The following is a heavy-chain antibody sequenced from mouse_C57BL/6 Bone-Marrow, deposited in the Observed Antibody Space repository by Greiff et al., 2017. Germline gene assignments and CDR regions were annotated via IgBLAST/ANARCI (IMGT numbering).Heavy chain of an antibody. V-gene: IGHV1-80*01. CDR1: GYAFSSYW. CDR3: NYYNTAWFAY. J-gene: IGHJ3*01. Sequence: VQLQQSGAELVKPGASVKISCKASGYAFSSYWMNWVKQRPGKGLEWIGQIYPGDGDPNYNGKFKGKATLTADTSSSTAYMRRSSLTSEDSAFYVCNYYNTAWFAYWGKGTLVTVSA. D-gene: IGHD2-12*01. CDR2: IYPGDGDP.